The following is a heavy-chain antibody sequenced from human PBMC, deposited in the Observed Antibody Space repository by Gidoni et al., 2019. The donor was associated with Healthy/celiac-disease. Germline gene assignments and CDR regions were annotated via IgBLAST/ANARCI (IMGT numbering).Heavy chain of an antibody. CDR3: AGEGYYGSGSYGSY. CDR2: IYHSGGT. D-gene: IGHD3-10*01. CDR1: GCSTSSGNW. Sequence: QVQLQDSGPGLVKLSRTLSLTCPVSGCSTSSGNWWCWVRQPPGKGLEWVGEIYHSGGTNYNTSLKSRVTISVDKSKNQFSLKLSSVTAADAAVYYCAGEGYYGSGSYGSYWGQGTLVTVSS. V-gene: IGHV4-4*02. J-gene: IGHJ4*02.